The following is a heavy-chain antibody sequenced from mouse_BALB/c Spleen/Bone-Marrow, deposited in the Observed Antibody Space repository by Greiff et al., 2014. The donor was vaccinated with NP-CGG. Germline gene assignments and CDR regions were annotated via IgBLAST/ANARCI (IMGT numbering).Heavy chain of an antibody. J-gene: IGHJ4*01. CDR1: GYTFTSYW. Sequence: VQLQQSGAELARPGASVKLSCKASGYTFTSYWMQWVKQRPGQGLEWIGAIYPGDGDTRYTQKLKGKATLTADKSSSTAYMQLSSLASEDSAVYYCARFYGYDGMDYWGQGTSVTVSS. V-gene: IGHV1-87*01. CDR2: IYPGDGDT. D-gene: IGHD2-2*01. CDR3: ARFYGYDGMDY.